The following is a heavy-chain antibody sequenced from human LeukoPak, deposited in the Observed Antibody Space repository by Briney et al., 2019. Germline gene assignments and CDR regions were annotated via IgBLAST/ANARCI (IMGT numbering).Heavy chain of an antibody. J-gene: IGHJ4*02. CDR3: GRADGYSSYWYPWY. V-gene: IGHV3-66*02. Sequence: GGSLRLSCAASGFTVNNNYMNWVRRAPGKGLEWVSVIYSGGNTYYADSVKGRFTISRDNSKNTVYLQMNSLRGEDTAVYYCGRADGYSSYWYPWYWGQGTLVTVSS. D-gene: IGHD6-13*01. CDR2: IYSGGNT. CDR1: GFTVNNNY.